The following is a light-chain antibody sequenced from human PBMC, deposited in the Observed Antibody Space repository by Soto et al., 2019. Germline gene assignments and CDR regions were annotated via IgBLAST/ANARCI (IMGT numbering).Light chain of an antibody. CDR2: DAS. V-gene: IGKV3-11*01. J-gene: IGKJ5*01. CDR1: QSVSSY. Sequence: EIVLTQSPATLSLSPGERATLSCRAGQSVSSYLACYQQTPGQAPRLLIYDASNRASGIPARLSGSGSGTDVTLSICILEPEDFAFYYCQQHSNFSITFGQGTRLEI. CDR3: QQHSNFSIT.